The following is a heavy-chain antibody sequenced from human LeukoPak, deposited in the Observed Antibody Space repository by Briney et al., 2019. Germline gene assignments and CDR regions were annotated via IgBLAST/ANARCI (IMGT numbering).Heavy chain of an antibody. CDR1: GFTFSSSW. Sequence: PGRSLRLSCAASGFTFSSSWMSWVRQAPGKGLEWVANIKQDGSEKYYVESVKGRFTISRDNAKNSLYLQINSLRAQDTAVYYCARDPRAGNYYYYGMDVWGQGTTVTVSS. J-gene: IGHJ6*02. CDR2: IKQDGSEK. CDR3: ARDPRAGNYYYYGMDV. D-gene: IGHD1-26*01. V-gene: IGHV3-7*01.